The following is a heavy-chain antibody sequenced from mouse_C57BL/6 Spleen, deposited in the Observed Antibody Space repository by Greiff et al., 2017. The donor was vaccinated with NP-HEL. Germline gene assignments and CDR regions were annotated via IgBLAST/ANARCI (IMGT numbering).Heavy chain of an antibody. CDR2: INPSSGYT. V-gene: IGHV1-4*01. Sequence: VQLQQSGAELARPGASVKMSCKASGYTFTSYTMHWVKQRPGQGLEWIGYINPSSGYTKYNQKFKDKATLTADKSSSTAYMQLSSLTSEDSAVYYCARDGATVVDYWGQGTTLTVSS. J-gene: IGHJ2*01. D-gene: IGHD1-1*01. CDR1: GYTFTSYT. CDR3: ARDGATVVDY.